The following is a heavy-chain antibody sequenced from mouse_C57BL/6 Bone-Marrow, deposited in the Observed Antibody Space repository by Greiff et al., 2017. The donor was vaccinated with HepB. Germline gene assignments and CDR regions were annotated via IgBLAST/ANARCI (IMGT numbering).Heavy chain of an antibody. CDR3: AREGRLPYYYAMDY. D-gene: IGHD3-2*02. Sequence: EVQLVESGGGLVKPGGSLKLSCAASGFTFSSYAMSWVRQTPEKRLEWVATISDGGSYTYYPDNVKGRFTISRDNAKNNLYLQVSHLKSEDPAMYYCAREGRLPYYYAMDYWGQGTSVTVSS. CDR2: ISDGGSYT. V-gene: IGHV5-4*01. CDR1: GFTFSSYA. J-gene: IGHJ4*01.